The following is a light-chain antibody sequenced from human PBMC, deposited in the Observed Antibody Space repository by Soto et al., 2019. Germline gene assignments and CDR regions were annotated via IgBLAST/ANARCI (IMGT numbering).Light chain of an antibody. J-gene: IGLJ2*01. CDR2: EGS. Sequence: QSALTQPASVSGSPGQSITISCTGTSSDVGSYNLVSWYQQHPGKAPKVMIYEGSKRPSGVSNRFSGSKSGTTASLSISGIQAEDEADYYCCSYAGSSTFVVFGGGTKLTVL. CDR1: SSDVGSYNL. V-gene: IGLV2-23*03. CDR3: CSYAGSSTFVV.